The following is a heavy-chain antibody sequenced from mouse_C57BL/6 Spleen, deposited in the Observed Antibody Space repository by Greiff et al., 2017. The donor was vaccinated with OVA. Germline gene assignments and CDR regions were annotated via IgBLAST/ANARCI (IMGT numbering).Heavy chain of an antibody. CDR2: IYPGSGNT. V-gene: IGHV1-76*01. J-gene: IGHJ1*03. CDR3: AIYGSSYWYFDV. CDR1: GYTFTDYY. D-gene: IGHD1-1*01. Sequence: VQLQQSGAELVRPGASVKLSCKASGYTFTDYYINWVKQRPGQGLEWIARIYPGSGNTYYNEKFKGKATLTAEKSSSTAYMQLSSLTSEDSAVYFCAIYGSSYWYFDVWGTGTTVTVSS.